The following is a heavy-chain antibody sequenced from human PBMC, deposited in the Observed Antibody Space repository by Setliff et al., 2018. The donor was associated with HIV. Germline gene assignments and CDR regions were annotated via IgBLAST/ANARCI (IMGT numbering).Heavy chain of an antibody. V-gene: IGHV3-72*01. CDR1: GYSISSGYY. Sequence: LSLTCAVSGYSISSGYYWGWIRQPPGKGLEWVGRTRNKANGYITEYGASVQGRFTISRDNSKDSLSLQMNNLKAEDTAVYYCVRAAAGLDIWSQGIRVTVSS. J-gene: IGHJ4*02. CDR3: VRAAAGLDI. CDR2: TRNKANGYIT.